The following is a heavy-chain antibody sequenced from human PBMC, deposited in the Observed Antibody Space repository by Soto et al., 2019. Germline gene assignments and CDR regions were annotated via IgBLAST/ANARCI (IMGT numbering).Heavy chain of an antibody. Sequence: AGGSLRLSCTASGFTFSSYSMNWVRQAPGKGLEWVSYISSGSYNIYYADSVKGRFTISRDNAKDSLYLQMSSLRDDDSAVYYCARGPSAAAPLSDWYFDLWGRGTLVTVSS. CDR3: ARGPSAAAPLSDWYFDL. V-gene: IGHV3-48*02. D-gene: IGHD2-2*01. J-gene: IGHJ2*01. CDR2: ISSGSYNI. CDR1: GFTFSSYS.